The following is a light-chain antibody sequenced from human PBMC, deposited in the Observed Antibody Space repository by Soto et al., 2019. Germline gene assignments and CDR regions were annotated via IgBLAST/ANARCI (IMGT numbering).Light chain of an antibody. Sequence: QSVLTQPPSVSGTPGQRVTISCSGSSSNIENNYVYWYQQFPGTAPRLLIYTNNRRPSGVPDRFAGSKSGTSASLAISGLRSEDEGDYYCAAWDDSLNGVFGGGTQLTVL. V-gene: IGLV1-47*02. CDR1: SSNIENNY. CDR2: TNN. CDR3: AAWDDSLNGV. J-gene: IGLJ3*02.